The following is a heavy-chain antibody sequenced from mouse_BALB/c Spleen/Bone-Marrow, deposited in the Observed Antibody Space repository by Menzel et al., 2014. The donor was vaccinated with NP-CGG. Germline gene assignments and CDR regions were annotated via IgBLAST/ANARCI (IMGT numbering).Heavy chain of an antibody. CDR3: ARDMGGILFDS. CDR1: GFTFTDYY. CDR2: IRNKAYGYTT. Sequence: EVKLMESGGGLVQPGGSLRLSCATSGFTFTDYYMNWVRQPPGKALEWLGFIRNKAYGYTTDYSASVKGRFTISRDNSQGILYLQMNSLRAEDSATYYCARDMGGILFDSWGQGTTLTVSS. V-gene: IGHV7-3*02. J-gene: IGHJ2*01. D-gene: IGHD4-1*01.